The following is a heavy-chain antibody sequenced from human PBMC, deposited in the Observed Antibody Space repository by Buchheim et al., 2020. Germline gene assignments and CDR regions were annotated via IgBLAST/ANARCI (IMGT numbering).Heavy chain of an antibody. J-gene: IGHJ4*02. Sequence: QVQLQESGPGLVKPSQTLSLTCTVSGGSINSGGHYWSWIRQYPGKGLEWIGYIYYSGNTHYNSSLKSRVTISVDTSKNQFSLRLSSVTATDTAVYYCAGNKNGYQIGYWGQGTL. CDR3: AGNKNGYQIGY. CDR1: GGSINSGGHY. CDR2: IYYSGNT. D-gene: IGHD5-24*01. V-gene: IGHV4-31*03.